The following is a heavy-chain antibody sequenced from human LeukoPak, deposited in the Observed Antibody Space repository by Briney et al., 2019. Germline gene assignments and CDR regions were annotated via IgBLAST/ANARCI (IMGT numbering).Heavy chain of an antibody. CDR1: GGSISSYY. Sequence: TSETLSLTCTVSGGSISSYYWSWIRQPPGKGLEWIGYIYYSGSTNYNPSLKSRVTISVDRSKNQFSLKLSSVTAADTAVYYCARGVYIAAAQYGYWGQGTLVTVSS. CDR3: ARGVYIAAAQYGY. V-gene: IGHV4-59*01. D-gene: IGHD6-13*01. CDR2: IYYSGST. J-gene: IGHJ4*02.